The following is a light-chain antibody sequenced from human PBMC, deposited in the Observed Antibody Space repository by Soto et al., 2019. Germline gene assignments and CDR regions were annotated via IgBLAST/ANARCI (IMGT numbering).Light chain of an antibody. CDR3: SSYTTTTTLEV. J-gene: IGLJ1*01. V-gene: IGLV2-14*01. Sequence: QSALTQPASVSGSPGQSIIISCTGTSSDVGGYNYVSWYHHHPGKAPKLMIYEVSNRPSGVSNRFSGSKSGNTASLTISGLQGEDEADYYCSSYTTTTTLEVFGTGTKLTVL. CDR1: SSDVGGYNY. CDR2: EVS.